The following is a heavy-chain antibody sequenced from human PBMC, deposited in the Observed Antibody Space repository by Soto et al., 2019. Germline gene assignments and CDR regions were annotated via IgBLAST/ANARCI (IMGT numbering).Heavy chain of an antibody. CDR2: ISSSSSYI. CDR3: ARERPMKGVYYFDY. J-gene: IGHJ4*02. D-gene: IGHD3-10*01. Sequence: EVQLVESGGGLVKPGGSLRLSCAASGFTFSSYSMNWVRQAPGKGLEWVSSISSSSSYIYYADSRKGRFTISRDNAKNSLYLQMNGLRAEDTAVYYCARERPMKGVYYFDYWGQGTLVTVSS. CDR1: GFTFSSYS. V-gene: IGHV3-21*01.